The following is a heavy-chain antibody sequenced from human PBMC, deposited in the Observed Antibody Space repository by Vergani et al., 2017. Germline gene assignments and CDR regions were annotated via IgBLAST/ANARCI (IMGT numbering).Heavy chain of an antibody. D-gene: IGHD6-25*01. J-gene: IGHJ6*03. CDR1: GGSISSGDHC. CDR2: IFYSGNT. CDR3: ARVDTQVPATSHFYYMDV. V-gene: IGHV4-31*11. Sequence: QVQLQESGPGVVKPSQTLSLTCAVSGGSISSGDHCWTWIRQRPGKGLEWIGYIFYSGNTYDNPSLRSRLTISVDTSQNQFSLKVRSVTAADTAVYYCARVDTQVPATSHFYYMDVWGKGTTVVVSS.